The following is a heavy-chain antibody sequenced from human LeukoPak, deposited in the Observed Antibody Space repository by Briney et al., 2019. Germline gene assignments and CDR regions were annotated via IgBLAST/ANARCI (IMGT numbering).Heavy chain of an antibody. Sequence: GGSLRLSCAASGFTFSSYAMSWVRQAPGKGLEWVSAISGSGGSTYYADSVKGRFTISRDNSKNTLYLQMNSLRAEDTAVYYCAKPLSSDRRVGYYYYGMDVWGQGTTVTVSS. D-gene: IGHD6-19*01. CDR1: GFTFSSYA. J-gene: IGHJ6*02. V-gene: IGHV3-23*01. CDR3: AKPLSSDRRVGYYYYGMDV. CDR2: ISGSGGST.